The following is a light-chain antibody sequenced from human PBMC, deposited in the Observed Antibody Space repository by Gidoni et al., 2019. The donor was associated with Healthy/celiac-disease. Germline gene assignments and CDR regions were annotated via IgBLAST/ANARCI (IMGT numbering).Light chain of an antibody. CDR3: QQYNSYPLT. Sequence: DIQMTQSPSTLPASVGVRVTITCRASQSISSRLAWYQQKPGKAPKLLIYDASSLESGVPSRFSGSGSGTEFTLTISSLQPDDFATYYCQQYNSYPLTFGGGTKVEIK. J-gene: IGKJ4*01. CDR1: QSISSR. V-gene: IGKV1-5*01. CDR2: DAS.